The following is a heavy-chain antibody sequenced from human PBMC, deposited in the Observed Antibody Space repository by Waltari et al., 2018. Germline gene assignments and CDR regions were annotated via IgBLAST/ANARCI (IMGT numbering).Heavy chain of an antibody. Sequence: QVQLQESGPGLVKPSETLSLTCTVSGGHISGYYWSWIRQPAGKGLEWIGRIHTNGNTNYNSSLKSRVTMSLDTSKNQFSLNLSSVTAADTAVYYCARDVSATRWGQGTLVTVSS. CDR3: ARDVSATR. J-gene: IGHJ4*02. V-gene: IGHV4-4*07. CDR1: GGHISGYY. CDR2: IHTNGNT. D-gene: IGHD6-25*01.